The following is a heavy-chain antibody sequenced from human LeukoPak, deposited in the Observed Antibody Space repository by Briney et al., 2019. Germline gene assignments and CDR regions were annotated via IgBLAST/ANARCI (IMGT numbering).Heavy chain of an antibody. Sequence: GGSLRLSCAASGFTFSSNAMGWVRQAPGKGLEWVSTISGSGGSTYDADSVKGRFTISRDNSKNTLYLQVNSLRAEDTAVYYCAKGGCSGGSCYSGFMDNWGQGTLVTVSS. CDR1: GFTFSSNA. D-gene: IGHD2-15*01. J-gene: IGHJ4*02. CDR2: ISGSGGST. V-gene: IGHV3-23*01. CDR3: AKGGCSGGSCYSGFMDN.